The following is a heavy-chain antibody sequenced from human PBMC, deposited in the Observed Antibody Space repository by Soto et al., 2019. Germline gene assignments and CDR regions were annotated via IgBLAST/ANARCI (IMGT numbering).Heavy chain of an antibody. V-gene: IGHV5-51*01. J-gene: IGHJ6*02. Sequence: EVQLVQSGAEVKKPGESLKISCKGSGYSFTSYWIGWVRQMPGKGLEWMGIIYPGDSDTRYSPSFQGQVTISADKSISTAYLQWSRLKASDTDMYYCARHAPGGFLEWPQVGYYYYGMDVWGQGTTVTVSS. CDR2: IYPGDSDT. D-gene: IGHD3-3*01. CDR1: GYSFTSYW. CDR3: ARHAPGGFLEWPQVGYYYYGMDV.